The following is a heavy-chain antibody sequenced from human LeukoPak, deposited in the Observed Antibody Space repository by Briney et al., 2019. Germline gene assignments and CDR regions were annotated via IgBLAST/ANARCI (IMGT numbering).Heavy chain of an antibody. CDR1: GGSFSGYY. CDR2: INHSGST. CDR3: ARYRSSWLKLGAFDI. J-gene: IGHJ3*02. Sequence: PSETLSLTCAVYGGSFSGYYWSWIRQTPGKGLEWIGEINHSGSTNYNPSLKSRVTISVDTSKNQISLKISSVTDADTAVYYCARYRSSWLKLGAFDIWGQGKMVTVSS. D-gene: IGHD6-13*01. V-gene: IGHV4-34*01.